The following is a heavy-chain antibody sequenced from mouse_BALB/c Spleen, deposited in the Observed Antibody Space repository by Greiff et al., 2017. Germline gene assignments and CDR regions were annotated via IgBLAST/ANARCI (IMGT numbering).Heavy chain of an antibody. J-gene: IGHJ1*01. CDR1: GYTFTSYW. CDR2: INPSNGRT. V-gene: IGHV1S81*02. Sequence: QVQLQQPGAELVKPGASVKLSCKASGYTFTSYWMHWVKQRPGQGLEWIGEINPSNGRTNYNEKFKSKATLTVDKSSSTAYMQLSSLTSEDSAVYYCARAGKRHWYFDVWGAGTTVTVSS. D-gene: IGHD1-2*01. CDR3: ARAGKRHWYFDV.